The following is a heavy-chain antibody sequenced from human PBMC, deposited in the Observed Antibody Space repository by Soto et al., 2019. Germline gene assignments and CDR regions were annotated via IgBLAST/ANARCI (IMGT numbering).Heavy chain of an antibody. Sequence: QVQLVESGGGVVQPGRSLTLSCAASGFTFSNYGMHWVRQAPGKGLEWVALISSAGSSKYYADSVKGRFTISRDNSKHTLYPQMKSLRPDDTGLYYCARDRGNSGGSCPDIWGQGTLVTVSS. CDR1: GFTFSNYG. CDR2: ISSAGSSK. D-gene: IGHD2-15*01. CDR3: ARDRGNSGGSCPDI. V-gene: IGHV3-30*03. J-gene: IGHJ3*02.